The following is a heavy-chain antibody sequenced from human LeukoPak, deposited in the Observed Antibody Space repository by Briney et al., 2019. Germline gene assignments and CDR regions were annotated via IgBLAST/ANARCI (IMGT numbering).Heavy chain of an antibody. Sequence: GGSLRLSCVASGFPFSAYAMSWVRQAPGKGLEWVSGINWNGGSTGYADSVKGRFTISRDNAKNSLYLQMNSLRAEDTALYYCARSIAADPDAFDIWGQGTMVTVSS. J-gene: IGHJ3*02. CDR1: GFPFSAYA. CDR2: INWNGGST. CDR3: ARSIAADPDAFDI. D-gene: IGHD6-13*01. V-gene: IGHV3-20*04.